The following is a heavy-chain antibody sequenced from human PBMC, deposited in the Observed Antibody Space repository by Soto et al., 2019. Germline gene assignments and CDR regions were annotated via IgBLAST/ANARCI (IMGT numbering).Heavy chain of an antibody. CDR3: ARDYGSGSSGMDV. V-gene: IGHV4-30-2*01. D-gene: IGHD3-10*01. J-gene: IGHJ6*02. CDR1: GGSISSGGYS. Sequence: QLQLQESGSGLVKPSQTLSLTCAVSGGSISSGGYSWSWIRQPPGKGLEWIGYIYHSGSTYYNPSLQRRVTVSVDRSKNQFSLKLGSVTAADTAVYYCARDYGSGSSGMDVWGQGTTVTVSS. CDR2: IYHSGST.